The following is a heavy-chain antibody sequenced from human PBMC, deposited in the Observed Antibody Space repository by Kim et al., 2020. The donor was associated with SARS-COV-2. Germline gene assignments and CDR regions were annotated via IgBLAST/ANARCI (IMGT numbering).Heavy chain of an antibody. Sequence: GGSLRLSCAASGFTFSSYGMHWVRQAPGKGLGWVAVISHDGSNKYYADSVKGRFTISRDNSKNTLYLQMNSLRAEDTAVYYCAKDWSSGSYPHDAFDFWGQGTMITVSS. J-gene: IGHJ3*01. V-gene: IGHV3-30*18. CDR1: GFTFSSYG. CDR2: ISHDGSNK. CDR3: AKDWSSGSYPHDAFDF. D-gene: IGHD3-10*01.